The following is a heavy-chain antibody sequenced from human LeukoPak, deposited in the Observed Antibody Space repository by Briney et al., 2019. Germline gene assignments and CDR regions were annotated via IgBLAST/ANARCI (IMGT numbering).Heavy chain of an antibody. J-gene: IGHJ4*02. D-gene: IGHD3-3*01. CDR2: IYYSGST. CDR1: GGSISSYY. CDR3: ARGSDFWSGYYTPFDY. Sequence: SETLSLTCIVSGGSISSYYCNWIRQHPGKGLEWIGYIYYSGSTYYNPSLKSRVTISVDTSKNQFSLKLSSVTAADTAVYYCARGSDFWSGYYTPFDYWGQGTLVTVSS. V-gene: IGHV4-59*06.